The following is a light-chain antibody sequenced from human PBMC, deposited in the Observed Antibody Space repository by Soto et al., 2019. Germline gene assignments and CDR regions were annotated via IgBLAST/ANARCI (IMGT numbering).Light chain of an antibody. Sequence: QAVVTQAPSVSGAPGQRVTISCTGSSSNIGAGYDVHWYQQLPGTAPKLLIYGNSNRPSGVPDRFSGSKSGTSASLAITGLQAEDEADYYCQSYDISLSGSVFGTGTKVTVL. CDR2: GNS. CDR3: QSYDISLSGSV. V-gene: IGLV1-40*01. J-gene: IGLJ1*01. CDR1: SSNIGAGYD.